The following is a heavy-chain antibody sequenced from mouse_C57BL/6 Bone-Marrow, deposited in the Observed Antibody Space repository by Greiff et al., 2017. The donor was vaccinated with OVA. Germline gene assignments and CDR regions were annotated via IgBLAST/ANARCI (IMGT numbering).Heavy chain of an antibody. CDR2: IHPNSGST. D-gene: IGHD2-5*01. V-gene: IGHV1-64*01. J-gene: IGHJ3*01. CDR3: ARSYYSNYAWVAY. Sequence: VQLQQPGAELVKPGASVKLSCKASGYTFTSYWMHWVKQRPGQGLEWIGMIHPNSGSTNYNEKFKSKATLTVDKSSSTAYMQLSSLTSEDSAGYYCARSYYSNYAWVAYWGQGTRVTVSA. CDR1: GYTFTSYW.